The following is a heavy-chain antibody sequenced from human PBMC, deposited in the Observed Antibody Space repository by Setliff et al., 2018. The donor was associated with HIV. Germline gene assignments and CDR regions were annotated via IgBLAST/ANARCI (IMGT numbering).Heavy chain of an antibody. CDR1: GGSISSGSYY. CDR3: ARDGYNYYAFDI. CDR2: IYTSGST. Sequence: KSSETLSLTCTVSGGSISSGSYYWSWIRQPAGKGLEWIGRIYTSGSTNYNPSLKSRVTISVDTSKNQFSLKLSSVTAADTAVYYCARDGYNYYAFDIWGQVTMVTVS. V-gene: IGHV4-61*02. J-gene: IGHJ3*02. D-gene: IGHD5-12*01.